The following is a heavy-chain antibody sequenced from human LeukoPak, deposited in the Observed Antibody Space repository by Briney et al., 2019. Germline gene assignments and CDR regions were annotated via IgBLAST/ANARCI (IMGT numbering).Heavy chain of an antibody. CDR3: AKGVVDYYDSSGYYPSDL. V-gene: IGHV3-23*01. CDR2: ISGSGGTT. Sequence: GGSLRLSCAGSGFTFNSYAMTWVRKAPGKGLKWVSGISGSGGTTYYADSVKGRFTISRDNSNNTLYLQMNSMRVEDTAVYFCAKGVVDYYDSSGYYPSDLWGQGTLVTVSS. D-gene: IGHD3-22*01. CDR1: GFTFNSYA. J-gene: IGHJ5*02.